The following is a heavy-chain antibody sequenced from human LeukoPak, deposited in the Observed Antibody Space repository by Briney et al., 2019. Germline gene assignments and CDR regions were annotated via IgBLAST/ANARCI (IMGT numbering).Heavy chain of an antibody. D-gene: IGHD2-8*02. CDR1: GFTFSSYA. Sequence: PGGSLRLSCAASGFTFSSYAMSWVRQAPGKGLEWVSAISGSGGSTYYADSVKGRFTISRDNAKNSLYLQMNSLRAEDTAVYYCARDTGGRGWFDPWGQGTLVTVSS. J-gene: IGHJ5*02. CDR2: ISGSGGST. V-gene: IGHV3-23*01. CDR3: ARDTGGRGWFDP.